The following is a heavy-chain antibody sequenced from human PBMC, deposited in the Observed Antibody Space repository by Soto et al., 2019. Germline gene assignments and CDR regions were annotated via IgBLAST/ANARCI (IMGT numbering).Heavy chain of an antibody. V-gene: IGHV3-74*03. CDR1: RFTFSNYW. Sequence: EVQLVESGGGLVQPGGSLILSCAASRFTFSNYWMVWVRQAPRKGLVWVSRIIGDGLYTTYADSVKGRFTISRDNAKNTVYLQMNRLRVEDTAVYYCARGILGSGTANDHWGQGTLVTVSS. CDR3: ARGILGSGTANDH. J-gene: IGHJ4*02. CDR2: IIGDGLYT. D-gene: IGHD3-10*01.